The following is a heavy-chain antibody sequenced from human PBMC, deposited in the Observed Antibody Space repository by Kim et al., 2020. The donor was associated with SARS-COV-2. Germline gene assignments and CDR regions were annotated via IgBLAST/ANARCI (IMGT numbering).Heavy chain of an antibody. D-gene: IGHD3-16*02. V-gene: IGHV1-2*02. Sequence: GGTNYAQKFQGRVTMTRDTSISTVYLQLTSLRSYDTAVYYWARSSLHDFYYWGQGTLVTVSS. CDR3: ARSSLHDFYY. J-gene: IGHJ4*02. CDR2: GGT.